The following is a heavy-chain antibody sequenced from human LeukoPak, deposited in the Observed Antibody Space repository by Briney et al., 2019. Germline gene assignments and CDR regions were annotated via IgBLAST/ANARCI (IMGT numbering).Heavy chain of an antibody. J-gene: IGHJ4*02. Sequence: GGSLRLSCAASGFTFSSYWMHWVRQAPGKGLVWVSRINSDGSSTSYADSVKGRFTISRDNAKNSLYLQMDSLRAEDTAFYYCARDPLGANFNFDYWGQGTLVTVSS. CDR3: ARDPLGANFNFDY. V-gene: IGHV3-74*01. D-gene: IGHD1-26*01. CDR1: GFTFSSYW. CDR2: INSDGSST.